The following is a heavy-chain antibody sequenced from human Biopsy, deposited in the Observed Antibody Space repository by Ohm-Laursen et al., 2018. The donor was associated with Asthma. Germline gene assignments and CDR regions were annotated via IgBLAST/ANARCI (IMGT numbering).Heavy chain of an antibody. V-gene: IGHV1-69*01. CDR2: LIPVLGTP. J-gene: IGHJ6*02. CDR1: GDSFSNSA. CDR3: ARGYSGSDRIVYYYSGLEV. Sequence: SSVKVSCKVSGDSFSNSAISWVRQAPGQGLEWMGGLIPVLGTPDHAQMFEGRVTITADESTSTAYMELSSLSSEDPAVYYCARGYSGSDRIVYYYSGLEVWGQGTTVTVSS. D-gene: IGHD5-12*01.